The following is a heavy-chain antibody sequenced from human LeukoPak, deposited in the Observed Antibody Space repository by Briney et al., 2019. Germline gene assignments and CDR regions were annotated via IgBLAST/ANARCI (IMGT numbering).Heavy chain of an antibody. Sequence: GASVKVSCKASGYTFTSYGISWVRQAPGQGLEWMGWISAYNVNTDYAQKLQGRVTMTTDTSTSTAYMELRSLRSDDTAVYFCARDVFSDSSGYYSHFSDYWGQGTLVTVSS. CDR1: GYTFTSYG. CDR2: ISAYNVNT. V-gene: IGHV1-18*01. CDR3: ARDVFSDSSGYYSHFSDY. J-gene: IGHJ4*02. D-gene: IGHD3-22*01.